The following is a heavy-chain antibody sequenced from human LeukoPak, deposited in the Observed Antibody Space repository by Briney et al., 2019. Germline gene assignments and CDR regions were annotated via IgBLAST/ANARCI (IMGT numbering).Heavy chain of an antibody. CDR2: VFYSGST. J-gene: IGHJ4*02. Sequence: SETLSLTCSVSGDSISSSSHYWAWIRLPPGKALEWIGHVFYSGSTEYNPSLRSRVTISVDRSKNQFSLKLRSMTAADTAVYYCARGPNYPSPSPFDYWGQGTLVTVSS. D-gene: IGHD5-24*01. V-gene: IGHV4-39*07. CDR3: ARGPNYPSPSPFDY. CDR1: GDSISSSSHY.